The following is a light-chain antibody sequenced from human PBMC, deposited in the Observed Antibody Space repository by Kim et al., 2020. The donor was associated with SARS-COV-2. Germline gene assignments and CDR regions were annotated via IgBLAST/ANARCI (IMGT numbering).Light chain of an antibody. V-gene: IGKV4-1*01. CDR3: QQYYSTPYT. CDR2: WAS. CDR1: QSVLYSSNNQNY. Sequence: RATINCKYSQSVLYSSNNQNYVAWYQQKPGQPPKLLIYWASTREYGVPDRFSGSGSGTDFTLTISSLQAEDVAVYYCQQYYSTPYTFGQGTKLEI. J-gene: IGKJ2*01.